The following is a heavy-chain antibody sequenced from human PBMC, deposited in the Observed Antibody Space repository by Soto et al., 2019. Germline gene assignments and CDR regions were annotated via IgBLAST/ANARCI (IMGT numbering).Heavy chain of an antibody. V-gene: IGHV4-4*07. D-gene: IGHD1-26*01. Sequence: QLHESGTGLVKPSETLSLTCNVSGDSIGRFYWSWIRQSAGKVLEWIGRVSSTGGVTYNPALKGRVTISLDSSNNHVSLEMTSVTAADTAVYFCARDLSGTGLDIWGRGTRVSVSS. J-gene: IGHJ6*02. CDR2: VSSTGGV. CDR1: GDSIGRFY. CDR3: ARDLSGTGLDI.